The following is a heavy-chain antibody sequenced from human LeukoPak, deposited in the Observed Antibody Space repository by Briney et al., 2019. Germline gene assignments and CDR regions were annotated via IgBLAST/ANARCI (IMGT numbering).Heavy chain of an antibody. CDR1: GYTFTSYD. D-gene: IGHD7-27*01. CDR3: AIPIWGGNWFDP. V-gene: IGHV1-8*01. CDR2: MNPNSGNT. J-gene: IGHJ5*02. Sequence: ASVKVSCKASGYTFTSYDINWVRQATGQGLEWMGWMNPNSGNTGYAQKLQGRVTMTTDTSTSTAYMELRSLRSDDTAVYYCAIPIWGGNWFDPWGQGTLVTVSS.